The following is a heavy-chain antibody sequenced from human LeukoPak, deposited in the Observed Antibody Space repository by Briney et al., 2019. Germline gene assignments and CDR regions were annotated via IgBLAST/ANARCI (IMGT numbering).Heavy chain of an antibody. CDR2: IKQDGSEK. Sequence: GGSLRLSCAASGFTFSSYWMSWVRQAPGKGLEWVAHIKQDGSEKYYVDSVKGRFTISRDNAKNSLYLQMNSLRAEDTAVYYCAREGYYDSSGYYPNTADYWGQGTLVTVSS. CDR3: AREGYYDSSGYYPNTADY. J-gene: IGHJ4*02. CDR1: GFTFSSYW. D-gene: IGHD3-22*01. V-gene: IGHV3-7*03.